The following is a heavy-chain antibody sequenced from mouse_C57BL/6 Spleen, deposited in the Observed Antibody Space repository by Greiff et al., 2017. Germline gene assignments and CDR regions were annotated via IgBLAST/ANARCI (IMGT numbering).Heavy chain of an antibody. CDR1: GFTFSDYY. D-gene: IGHD1-1*01. V-gene: IGHV5-16*01. Sequence: EVKVVESEGGLVQPGSSMKLSCTASGFTFSDYYMAWVRQVPEKGLEWVANINYDGSSTYYLDSLKSRFIISRDNAKNILYLQMSSLKSEDTATYYCARDGGYYYGSSFMDYWGQGTSVTVSS. CDR2: INYDGSST. CDR3: ARDGGYYYGSSFMDY. J-gene: IGHJ4*01.